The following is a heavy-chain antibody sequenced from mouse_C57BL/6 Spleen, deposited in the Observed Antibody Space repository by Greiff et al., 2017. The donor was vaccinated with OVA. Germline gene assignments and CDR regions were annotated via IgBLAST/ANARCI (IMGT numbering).Heavy chain of an antibody. J-gene: IGHJ2*01. CDR3: AREDSSGYYFDY. D-gene: IGHD3-2*02. V-gene: IGHV3-6*01. CDR1: GYSITSGYY. Sequence: EVQRVESGPGLVKPSQSLSLTCSVTGYSITSGYYWNWIRQFPGNKLEWMGYISYDGSNNYNPSLKNRISITPDTSKNQVFLKLNSVTTEDTATYYCAREDSSGYYFDYWGQGTTLTVSS. CDR2: ISYDGSN.